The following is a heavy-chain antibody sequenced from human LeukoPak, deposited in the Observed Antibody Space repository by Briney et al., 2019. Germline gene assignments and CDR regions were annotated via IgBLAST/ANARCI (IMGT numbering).Heavy chain of an antibody. CDR3: ARAPRSWGFDY. Sequence: SETLSLTCTVSGGSISSYSWSWIRQPPGKGLEWIGYIYYSGSTNYNPSLKSRVTISVDMSKNQFSLKLSSVTAADTAVYYCARAPRSWGFDYWGQGTLVTVSS. J-gene: IGHJ4*02. D-gene: IGHD7-27*01. CDR2: IYYSGST. V-gene: IGHV4-59*01. CDR1: GGSISSYS.